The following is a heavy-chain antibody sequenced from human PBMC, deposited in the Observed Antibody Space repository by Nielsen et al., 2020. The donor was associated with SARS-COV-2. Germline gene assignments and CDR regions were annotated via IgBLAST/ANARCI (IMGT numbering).Heavy chain of an antibody. V-gene: IGHV3-11*05. CDR2: ISSSSSYT. J-gene: IGHJ4*02. Sequence: GESLKISCAASGFTFSDYYMSWIRQAPGKGPEWVSYISSSSSYTNYVDSVKGRFTISRDNAKNSLYLQMNSLRAEDTAVYYCARDVSDGDYSDYWGQGTLVTVSS. D-gene: IGHD5/OR15-5a*01. CDR1: GFTFSDYY. CDR3: ARDVSDGDYSDY.